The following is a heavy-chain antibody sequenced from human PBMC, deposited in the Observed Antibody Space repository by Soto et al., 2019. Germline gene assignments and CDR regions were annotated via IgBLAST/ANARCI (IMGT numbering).Heavy chain of an antibody. CDR1: GYTFTSYD. Sequence: ASVKVSCKASGYTFTSYDINWVRQATGQGLEWMGWMNPNSGNTGYAQKFQGRVTMTRNTSISTAYMELSSLRSEDTAVYYCARGAYCSGGSCRQAWYYFDVWGQGTTVTVSS. CDR3: ARGAYCSGGSCRQAWYYFDV. J-gene: IGHJ6*03. V-gene: IGHV1-8*01. D-gene: IGHD2-15*01. CDR2: MNPNSGNT.